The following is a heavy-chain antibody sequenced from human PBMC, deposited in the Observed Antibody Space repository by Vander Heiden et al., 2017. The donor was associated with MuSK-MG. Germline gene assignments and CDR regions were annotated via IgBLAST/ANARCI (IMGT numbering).Heavy chain of an antibody. D-gene: IGHD3-3*01. J-gene: IGHJ4*02. V-gene: IGHV3-23*01. CDR2: SSGTGDNS. Sequence: EGQLLESGGDLVQPGGSLGLSCKASRFTFGSYPMSWVPHSSRKGLEWVSVSSGTGDNSYYADSVNGRFTMSRDNSKNTLYLKMSSLRVEDTAIYYCAKGRTYYEHWGQGTLVTVSS. CDR3: AKGRTYYEH. CDR1: RFTFGSYP.